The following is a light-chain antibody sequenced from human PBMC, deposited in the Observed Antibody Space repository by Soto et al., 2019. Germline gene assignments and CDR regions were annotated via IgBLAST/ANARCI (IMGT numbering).Light chain of an antibody. CDR3: QQSYSTAFT. J-gene: IGKJ4*01. CDR1: QSISSY. CDR2: AAS. Sequence: DIQMTQSPSSLSSSLGDRVPLACRASQSISSYLTWYKQKPGKAPKLLSYAASSLQSGVPSRVSGSGSGTDFTLTISSLQPEDFETYYCQQSYSTAFTFGGGTKVDI. V-gene: IGKV1-39*01.